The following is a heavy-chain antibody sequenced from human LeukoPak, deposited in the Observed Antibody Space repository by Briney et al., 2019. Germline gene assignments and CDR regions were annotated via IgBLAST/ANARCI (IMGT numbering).Heavy chain of an antibody. Sequence: ASVKVSCKASGGSFNRYAISWVRQAPGQGLEWMGGIIPILGTANYAQKFQGRVTITAAESTRTAYMEVRTLRSEDTAIYYCARGSGETGGYYYVYWGRGTPVTVSS. CDR1: GGSFNRYA. V-gene: IGHV1-69*13. J-gene: IGHJ4*02. CDR2: IIPILGTA. D-gene: IGHD3-22*01. CDR3: ARGSGETGGYYYVY.